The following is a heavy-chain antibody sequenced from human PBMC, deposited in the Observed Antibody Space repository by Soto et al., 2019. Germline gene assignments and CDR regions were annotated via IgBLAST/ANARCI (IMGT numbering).Heavy chain of an antibody. J-gene: IGHJ4*02. CDR2: ISYDGSNK. V-gene: IGHV3-30-3*01. Sequence: GGSLRLSCAASGFTFSSYAMHWVRQAPGKGLEWVAVISYDGSNKYYADSVKGRFTISRDNSKNTLYLQMNSLRAEDTAVYYCAREYRPYYYSCFDYWGQGTLVTVSS. D-gene: IGHD3-22*01. CDR1: GFTFSSYA. CDR3: AREYRPYYYSCFDY.